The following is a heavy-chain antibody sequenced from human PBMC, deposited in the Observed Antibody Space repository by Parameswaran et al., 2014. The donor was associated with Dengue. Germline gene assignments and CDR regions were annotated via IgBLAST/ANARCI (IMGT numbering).Heavy chain of an antibody. Sequence: RWIRQPPGKGLEWVANIKQDGSEKYYVDSVKGRFTISRDNTKNSLYLQMNGLRAEDAAVYYCARGGTYYVFDSWGQGTLVTVSS. CDR3: ARGGTYYVFDS. J-gene: IGHJ4*02. CDR2: IKQDGSEK. D-gene: IGHD1-26*01. V-gene: IGHV3-7*01.